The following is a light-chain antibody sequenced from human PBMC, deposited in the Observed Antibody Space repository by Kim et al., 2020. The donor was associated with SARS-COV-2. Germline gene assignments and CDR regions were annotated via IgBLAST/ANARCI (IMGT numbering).Light chain of an antibody. CDR2: DTS. CDR1: QSVGSS. V-gene: IGKV3-11*01. Sequence: LCPGEGATLSCRASQSVGSSLAWYQQKYGQPPRLLIFDTSRRATGIPARFSGSGSGTDFTLTISSLEPEDFAVYYCHQRSTWPLTFGGGTKVDIK. J-gene: IGKJ4*01. CDR3: HQRSTWPLT.